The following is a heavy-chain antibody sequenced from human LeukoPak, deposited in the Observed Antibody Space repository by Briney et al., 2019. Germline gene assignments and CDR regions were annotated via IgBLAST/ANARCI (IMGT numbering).Heavy chain of an antibody. CDR2: IYPDDSDT. V-gene: IGHV5-51*01. Sequence: GESLKISCKSSGYSFTTYWIGWVRQMPGKGLEWMGIIYPDDSDTRYSPSFQGQVTISADKSISTAYLQWSSLQASDTAMYYCATARPHRGFDIWGQGTMVTVSS. CDR3: ATARPHRGFDI. J-gene: IGHJ3*02. CDR1: GYSFTTYW.